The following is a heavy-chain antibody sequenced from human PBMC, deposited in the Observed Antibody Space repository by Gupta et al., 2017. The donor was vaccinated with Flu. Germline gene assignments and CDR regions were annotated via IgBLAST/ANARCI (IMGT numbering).Heavy chain of an antibody. CDR1: GGTFSSYA. CDR3: ASHPHGGNSIAFDI. Sequence: QVQLVQSGAEVKKPGSSVKVSCKASGGTFSSYAISWERQAPGQGLEWRGGGIPIFGTANSAQKFQGRVTITADESTSTAYMELSSLRSEDTAVYYCASHPHGGNSIAFDIWGQGTMVTVSS. D-gene: IGHD4-23*01. J-gene: IGHJ3*02. CDR2: GIPIFGTA. V-gene: IGHV1-69*01.